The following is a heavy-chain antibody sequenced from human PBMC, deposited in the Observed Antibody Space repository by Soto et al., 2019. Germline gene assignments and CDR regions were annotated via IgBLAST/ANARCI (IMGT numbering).Heavy chain of an antibody. J-gene: IGHJ4*02. CDR3: ARACLFTPSPDY. CDR2: ISYDGSNK. V-gene: IGHV3-30-3*01. CDR1: GFTFRSYA. D-gene: IGHD3-22*01. Sequence: QVQLVESGGGVVQPGRSLRLSCAASGFTFRSYAMHWVRQAPGKGLEWVAGISYDGSNKYCADSVKGRFTISRDNSKNTLYLQMNSLRAEVTALYYCARACLFTPSPDYWGQGTLVTVSS.